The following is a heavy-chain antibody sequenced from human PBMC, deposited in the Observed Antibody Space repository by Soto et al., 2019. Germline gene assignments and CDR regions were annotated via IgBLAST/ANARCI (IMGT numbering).Heavy chain of an antibody. CDR1: GFTFDDYA. V-gene: IGHV3-9*01. J-gene: IGHJ6*02. D-gene: IGHD2-15*01. CDR3: AKDMGGSSDYYYGMDV. CDR2: ISWNSGSI. Sequence: PGGSLRLSCAASGFTFDDYAMHWVRQAPGKGLEWVSGISWNSGSIGYADSVKGRFTISRDNAKNSLYLQMNSLRAEDTALYYCAKDMGGSSDYYYGMDVWGQGTTVTVSS.